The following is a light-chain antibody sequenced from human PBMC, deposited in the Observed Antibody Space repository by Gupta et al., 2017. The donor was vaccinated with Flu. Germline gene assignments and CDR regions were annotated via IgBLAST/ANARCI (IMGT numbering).Light chain of an antibody. CDR3: QQRDSTPFI. J-gene: IGKJ2*01. V-gene: IGKV1-39*01. CDR2: AAS. Sequence: DIQITQSPSSLSASVGDRVTITCRASQSISSYLNWYKQKPGKAPKLLIYAASSLQSGVPSRFSGSGSGTDFTLTISRRQPEDFATYYCQQRDSTPFIFGQGTKMEIK. CDR1: QSISSY.